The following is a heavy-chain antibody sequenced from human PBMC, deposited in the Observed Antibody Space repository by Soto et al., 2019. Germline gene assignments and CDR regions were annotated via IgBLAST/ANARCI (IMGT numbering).Heavy chain of an antibody. J-gene: IGHJ4*02. CDR3: AREGRTSGTLDY. D-gene: IGHD6-19*01. CDR2: ISNDGSST. V-gene: IGHV3-74*03. Sequence: SLRLSCAASGFTFSSYWMQWVRQTPGKGLVWVSRISNDGSSTTYADSVKGRFSISRDNAKNTLYLQMNSLRAEDTAVYYCAREGRTSGTLDYWGRGTLVTVSS. CDR1: GFTFSSYW.